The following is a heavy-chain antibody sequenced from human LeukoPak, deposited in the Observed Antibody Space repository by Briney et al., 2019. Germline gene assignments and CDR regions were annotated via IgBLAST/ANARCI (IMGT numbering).Heavy chain of an antibody. Sequence: AAVKVSCKNSGDTVTTSGIRWVPQAPGPGQERMGWVSGSSGHTNYARQLQGRVIMTTDTSTTTAYMELRSLRSDDTAVYYCARDCDCTSTVGNHVFDISGQGAMASVSS. CDR3: ARDCDCTSTVGNHVFDI. J-gene: IGHJ3*02. D-gene: IGHD2/OR15-2a*01. CDR1: GDTVTTSG. CDR2: VSGSSGHT. V-gene: IGHV1-18*01.